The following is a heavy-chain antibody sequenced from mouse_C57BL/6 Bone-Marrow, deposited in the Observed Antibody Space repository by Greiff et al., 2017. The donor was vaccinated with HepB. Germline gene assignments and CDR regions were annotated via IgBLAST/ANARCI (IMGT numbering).Heavy chain of an antibody. CDR3: GGYGLFAY. CDR1: GYAFSSSW. Sequence: VQLQQSGPELVKPGASVKISCKASGYAFSSSWMNWVKQRPGKGLEWIGRIYPGDGDTNYNGKFKGKATLTADKSSSTAYMQRSSLTSEDSAVYFCGGYGLFAYWGQGTLVTVAA. J-gene: IGHJ3*01. D-gene: IGHD1-1*02. CDR2: IYPGDGDT. V-gene: IGHV1-82*01.